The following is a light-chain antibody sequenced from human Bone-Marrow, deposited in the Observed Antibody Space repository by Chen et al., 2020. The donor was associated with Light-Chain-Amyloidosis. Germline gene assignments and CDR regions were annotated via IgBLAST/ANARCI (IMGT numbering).Light chain of an antibody. Sequence: SYVLTQPPSVSVAPGQTAEITCGGDNIGDINVHWYQQRAGQAPVLVVYDDSDRPSGIPGRFSGSNSGNTATLTISRVEAGDEADYYCQVWDRSSDRPVFGGGTKLTVL. J-gene: IGLJ3*02. CDR2: DDS. CDR1: NIGDIN. V-gene: IGLV3-21*02. CDR3: QVWDRSSDRPV.